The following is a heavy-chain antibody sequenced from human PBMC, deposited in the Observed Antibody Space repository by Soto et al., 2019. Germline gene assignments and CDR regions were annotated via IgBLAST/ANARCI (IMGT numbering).Heavy chain of an antibody. J-gene: IGHJ4*02. D-gene: IGHD3-16*01. CDR1: GFTFSDYT. CDR2: VTKTGGGK. Sequence: PGGSLRLSCAASGFTFSDYTMNWVRQAPGKGLEWISYVTKTGGGKYYADSVKGRFTISRDNAKNSLYLQMNSLRDEDTAVYYCARDWSFAFDNWGQGTLVTVSS. V-gene: IGHV3-48*02. CDR3: ARDWSFAFDN.